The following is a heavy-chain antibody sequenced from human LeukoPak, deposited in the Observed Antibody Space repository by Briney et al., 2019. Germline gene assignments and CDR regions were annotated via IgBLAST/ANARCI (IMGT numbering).Heavy chain of an antibody. CDR1: GGSISSYY. CDR3: ARYDSSGYYYFDY. J-gene: IGHJ4*02. CDR2: IYYSGST. V-gene: IGHV4-59*01. D-gene: IGHD3-22*01. Sequence: SETLSLTCTVSGGSISSYYWSWIRQPPGKGLEWIGYIYYSGSTNYNPSLKSRVTISVDTSKNQFSLKLSSVTAADTAVYYCARYDSSGYYYFDYWGQGTLVTVSS.